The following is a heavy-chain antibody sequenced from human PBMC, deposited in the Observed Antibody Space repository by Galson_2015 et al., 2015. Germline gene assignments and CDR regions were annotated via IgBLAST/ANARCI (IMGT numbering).Heavy chain of an antibody. J-gene: IGHJ4*02. CDR3: ARILLSGYFDH. V-gene: IGHV4-59*04. Sequence: SETLSLTCTVSGGSISGYSWSWIRQPPGKGLEWIGCIYYSGSTYYNPSLKSRVTISADTSKNQFSLKLSSVTAADTAVYYCARILLSGYFDHWGQGNLVTVSS. CDR1: GGSISGYS. D-gene: IGHD2/OR15-2a*01. CDR2: IYYSGST.